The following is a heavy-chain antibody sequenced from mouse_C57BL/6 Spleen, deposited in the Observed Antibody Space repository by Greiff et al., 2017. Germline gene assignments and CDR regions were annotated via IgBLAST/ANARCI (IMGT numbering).Heavy chain of an antibody. CDR2: IYPGDGDT. Sequence: VKLQESGPELVKPGASVKISCKASGYAFSSSWMNWVKQRPGKGLEWIGRIYPGDGDTNYNGKFKGKATLTADKSSSTAYMQLSSLTSEDSAVYFCAIYYDYDAYAMDYWGQGTSVTVSS. V-gene: IGHV1-82*01. J-gene: IGHJ4*01. D-gene: IGHD2-4*01. CDR3: AIYYDYDAYAMDY. CDR1: GYAFSSSW.